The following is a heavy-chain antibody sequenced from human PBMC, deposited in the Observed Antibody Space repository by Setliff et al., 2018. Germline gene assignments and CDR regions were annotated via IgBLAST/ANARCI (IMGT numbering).Heavy chain of an antibody. V-gene: IGHV5-51*01. CDR2: IYPGDSDT. Sequence: GESLKISCKASEYSFTTYWIGWVRQMPGKGLEWMGIIYPGDSDTRYSPSFQGQVTISADKSINTTYLQWSSLKASDTAMYYCARRNTAMVYGFDIWGQGTMVTVSS. CDR3: ARRNTAMVYGFDI. CDR1: EYSFTTYW. J-gene: IGHJ3*02. D-gene: IGHD5-18*01.